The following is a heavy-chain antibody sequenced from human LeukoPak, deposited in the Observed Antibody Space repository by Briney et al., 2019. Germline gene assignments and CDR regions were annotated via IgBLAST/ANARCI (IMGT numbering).Heavy chain of an antibody. CDR2: IYYSGST. V-gene: IGHV4-30-4*02. Sequence: SETLSLTCTVSGGSISSGDYYWSWIRQPPGKGLEWIGYIYYSGSTYYNPSLKSRVTISVDTSKNQFSLKLSSVTAADTAVYYCARGRNYDILTGYYSWFDPWGQGTLVTVSS. CDR1: GGSISSGDYY. J-gene: IGHJ5*02. D-gene: IGHD3-9*01. CDR3: ARGRNYDILTGYYSWFDP.